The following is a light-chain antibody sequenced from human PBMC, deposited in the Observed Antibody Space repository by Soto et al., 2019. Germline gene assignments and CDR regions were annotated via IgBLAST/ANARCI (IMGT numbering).Light chain of an antibody. J-gene: IGKJ2*01. CDR1: QDINNY. CDR3: QQCDNLPYT. CDR2: DAS. V-gene: IGKV1-33*01. Sequence: DVLMTQSPSSLSASVGDRVTITCQASQDINNYLNWYQQKPGKAPKLLIYDASNLETGVPSRFRGSGSGTEFTFTISSLQPEYVATYFCQQCDNLPYTFGQGTKLEMK.